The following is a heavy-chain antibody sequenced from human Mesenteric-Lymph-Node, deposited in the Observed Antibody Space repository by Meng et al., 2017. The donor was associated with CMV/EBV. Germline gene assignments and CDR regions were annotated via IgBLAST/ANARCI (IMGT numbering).Heavy chain of an antibody. CDR2: IQHTGST. CDR3: ARGSDRVWFDP. D-gene: IGHD3-10*01. J-gene: IGHJ5*02. CDR1: GGSISGNYW. V-gene: IGHV4-4*02. Sequence: SETLSLTCVVSGGSISGNYWWSWVRQPPGKGLEWIGEIQHTGSTNYNPSLNSRVTISVDTSKNQFSLKLSSVTAADTAVYYCARGSDRVWFDPWGQGTLVTVSS.